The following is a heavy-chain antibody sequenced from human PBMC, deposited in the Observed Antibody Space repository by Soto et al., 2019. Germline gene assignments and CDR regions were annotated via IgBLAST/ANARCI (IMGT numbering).Heavy chain of an antibody. Sequence: QVQLQQWGAGLLKPSETLSLTCAVYGGSFSGYYWSWIRQSPGKGLEWIGEINHSGSTNYNPSLKGRVTISVDTSKNQFSLKLSSVTAADTAVYYCARGGYSGLSYWGQGTLVTVSS. V-gene: IGHV4-34*01. CDR3: ARGGYSGLSY. J-gene: IGHJ4*02. D-gene: IGHD6-13*01. CDR1: GGSFSGYY. CDR2: INHSGST.